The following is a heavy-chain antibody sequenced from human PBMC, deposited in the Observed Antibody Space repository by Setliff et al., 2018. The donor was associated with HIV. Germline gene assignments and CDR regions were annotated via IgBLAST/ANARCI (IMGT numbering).Heavy chain of an antibody. D-gene: IGHD5-12*01. CDR2: IFRNGDT. CDR3: ARRSGGYDLFFDS. CDR1: GGSIRSRDDY. J-gene: IGHJ5*02. V-gene: IGHV4-39*07. Sequence: LSLTCSVSGGSIRSRDDYWAWIRQSPGKGLEWIASIFRNGDTYYNPSLRWRVTISLDASRNQFSLELISVTATDTAIYFCARRSGGYDLFFDSWGQGMLVTVSS.